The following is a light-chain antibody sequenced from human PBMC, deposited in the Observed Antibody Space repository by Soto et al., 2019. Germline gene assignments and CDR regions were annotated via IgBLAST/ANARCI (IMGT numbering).Light chain of an antibody. Sequence: DIQMTQSPSSLSASVGDIFTITCRASQGISNYLAWYQQKPGKVPKLLIYAASTLQSGVPSRFSGSGSGTDFTLTISSLQPEDVATYYCQKYNSAHALTFGGGTKVDIK. V-gene: IGKV1-27*01. CDR1: QGISNY. CDR2: AAS. J-gene: IGKJ4*01. CDR3: QKYNSAHALT.